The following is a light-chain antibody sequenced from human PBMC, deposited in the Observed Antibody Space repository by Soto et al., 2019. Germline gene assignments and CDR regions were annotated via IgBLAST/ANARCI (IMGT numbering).Light chain of an antibody. CDR1: QDISRW. J-gene: IGKJ4*01. CDR3: QQADSFPLT. CDR2: GAT. Sequence: DIQMTQSPSSVSVSVGDRVTITCRASQDISRWLAWYQQKPGKAPKLLISGATSLQGGVPPRFSGSGSGTDFTLTISSLQPEDFATYYCQQADSFPLTFGGGTKVEIK. V-gene: IGKV1-12*01.